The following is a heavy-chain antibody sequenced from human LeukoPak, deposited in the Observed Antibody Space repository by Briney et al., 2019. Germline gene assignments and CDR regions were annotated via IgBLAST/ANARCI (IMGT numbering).Heavy chain of an antibody. V-gene: IGHV3-15*01. D-gene: IGHD3-22*01. CDR1: GFTFSNAR. CDR2: IKRKTDGGTT. J-gene: IGHJ4*02. Sequence: PGGSLRLSCAASGFTFSNARMNWLRQAPGKGLEWVGRIKRKTDGGTTEYATPVKGRFTISRDDSKNTLYLQMNSLKTEDTAVYYCSYFNSSGYPSLDYWGLGTLVTVAS. CDR3: SYFNSSGYPSLDY.